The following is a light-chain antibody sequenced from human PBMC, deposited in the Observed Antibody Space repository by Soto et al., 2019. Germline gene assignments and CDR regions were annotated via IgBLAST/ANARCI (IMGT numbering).Light chain of an antibody. CDR1: QRVSSGY. J-gene: IGKJ1*01. Sequence: DIVLTQSPGPLSLSPGERATLSCMASQRVSSGYLAWYQQKPGQTPRLIIYAASGRATGIPDRFSGSGSGTDCTLTISRLEPEDVAVYYCQQYHTSPVTLAQGTKVDIK. CDR2: AAS. CDR3: QQYHTSPVT. V-gene: IGKV3-20*01.